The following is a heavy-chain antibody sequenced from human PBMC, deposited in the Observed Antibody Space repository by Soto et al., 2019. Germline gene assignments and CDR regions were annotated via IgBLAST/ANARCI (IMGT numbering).Heavy chain of an antibody. CDR3: TSPTLGWLGFD. Sequence: PGVSAQLPGAASEFAFSGGAMLWVRQASGRGLEWVGRIRSNVNNYATAYAASVKGRFTISRDDSKNTAYLQMDSLKTEDTAVYYCTSPTLGWLGFDWGQGTLVTVSS. J-gene: IGHJ4*02. D-gene: IGHD6-19*01. V-gene: IGHV3-73*01. CDR1: EFAFSGGA. CDR2: IRSNVNNYAT.